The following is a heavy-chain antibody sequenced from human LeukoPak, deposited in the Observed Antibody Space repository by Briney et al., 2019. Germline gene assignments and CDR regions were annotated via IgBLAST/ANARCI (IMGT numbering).Heavy chain of an antibody. V-gene: IGHV3-30*02. Sequence: GGSLRLSCAASGFTFSSYGMHWVRQAPGKGLEWVTFIRFDGSYEDYADSAKGRFTISRDNSKNTLYLQMNSLRAEDTAVYYCAKDSTAPISITMVRGRWYFDYWGQGTLVTVSS. CDR3: AKDSTAPISITMVRGRWYFDY. CDR1: GFTFSSYG. CDR2: IRFDGSYE. J-gene: IGHJ4*02. D-gene: IGHD3-10*01.